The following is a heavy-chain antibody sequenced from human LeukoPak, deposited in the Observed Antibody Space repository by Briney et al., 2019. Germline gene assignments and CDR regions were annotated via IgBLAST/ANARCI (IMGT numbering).Heavy chain of an antibody. CDR1: GFTFSTYN. Sequence: GGSLRLSCAASGFTFSTYNMDWVRQAPGKGLEWVSFISTSTSVTQYADSVRGRFTISRDNAKNSLYLQMNGLRAEDTAVYYCARELGVTTPHYFDYWGQGTLVTVSS. V-gene: IGHV3-48*04. CDR2: ISTSTSVT. J-gene: IGHJ4*02. D-gene: IGHD4-17*01. CDR3: ARELGVTTPHYFDY.